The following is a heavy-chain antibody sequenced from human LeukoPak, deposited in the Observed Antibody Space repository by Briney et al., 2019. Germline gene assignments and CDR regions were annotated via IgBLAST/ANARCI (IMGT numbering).Heavy chain of an antibody. Sequence: GGSLTLSCSASGFTFSGYAMHWVRQAPGKGLEYVSTISSNGGSTYYADSVKGRFTISRDNSKNTLYLRMSSLRAEDTAVYYCVKSLGDYVDYWGQGTLVTVSS. CDR3: VKSLGDYVDY. CDR1: GFTFSGYA. CDR2: ISSNGGST. V-gene: IGHV3-64D*06. J-gene: IGHJ4*02. D-gene: IGHD2-15*01.